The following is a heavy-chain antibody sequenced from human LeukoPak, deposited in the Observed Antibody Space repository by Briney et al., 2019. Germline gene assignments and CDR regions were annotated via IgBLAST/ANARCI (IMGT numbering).Heavy chain of an antibody. D-gene: IGHD3-3*01. CDR1: GYTFTDSY. Sequence: ASVKVSCKTSGYTFTDSYIHWVRQAPGQGLEWMGWINPNTGGTDYGQNFQGRLTMTRDTLINTAYMELTRLTSDDTAIYYCARGAGWRGYSRYYMDVWGKGTTVTVSS. CDR2: INPNTGGT. V-gene: IGHV1-2*02. J-gene: IGHJ6*03. CDR3: ARGAGWRGYSRYYMDV.